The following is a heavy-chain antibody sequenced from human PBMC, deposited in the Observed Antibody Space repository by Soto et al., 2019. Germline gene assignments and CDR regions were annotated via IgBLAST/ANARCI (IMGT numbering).Heavy chain of an antibody. CDR1: GFTFSNYN. CDR3: ARDLVGAAGFDF. Sequence: EVQLVESGGGLVKPGGSLRLSCAASGFTFSNYNMNWVRQAPGKGLEWVSSISSSSNYIYYADSVKGRFTISRDNAKNSLYLQMNSLRAEGTAVYYCARDLVGAAGFDFWGQGTLVTVSS. D-gene: IGHD1-26*01. CDR2: ISSSSNYI. J-gene: IGHJ4*02. V-gene: IGHV3-21*01.